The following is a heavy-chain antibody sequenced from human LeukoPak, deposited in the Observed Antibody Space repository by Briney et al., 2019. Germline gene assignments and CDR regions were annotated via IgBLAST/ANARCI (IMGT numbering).Heavy chain of an antibody. CDR1: GGSISSYY. J-gene: IGHJ4*02. V-gene: IGHV4-59*08. CDR3: ARHGADGYSSSLSLRD. D-gene: IGHD6-13*01. CDR2: IYYSGST. Sequence: PSETLSLTCTVSGGSISSYYWSWIRQPPGKGLEWIGYIYYSGSTNYNPSLKSRVTISVDTSKNQFSLKLSSVTAADTAVYYCARHGADGYSSSLSLRDWGQGTLVTVSS.